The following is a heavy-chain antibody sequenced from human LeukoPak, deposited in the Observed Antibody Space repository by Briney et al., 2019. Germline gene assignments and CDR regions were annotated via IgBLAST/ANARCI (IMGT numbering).Heavy chain of an antibody. V-gene: IGHV3-30*04. J-gene: IGHJ4*02. CDR1: GFIFKSYA. Sequence: GGSLKLSCEASGFIFKSYAIHWVRQAPGKGPEWVSVISYDGNKKYYADSVKGRLTISRDNSKNTLSLQMHSLRIEDTAVYYCARDLTVVTPGDYWGQGTLVTVAS. CDR3: ARDLTVVTPGDY. CDR2: ISYDGNKK. D-gene: IGHD4-23*01.